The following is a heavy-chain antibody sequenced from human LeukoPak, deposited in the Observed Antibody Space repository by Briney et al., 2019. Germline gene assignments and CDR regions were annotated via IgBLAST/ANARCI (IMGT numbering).Heavy chain of an antibody. J-gene: IGHJ4*02. CDR3: AGGIAVNH. V-gene: IGHV3-21*01. D-gene: IGHD6-19*01. CDR2: ISSSSSYI. Sequence: GGSLRLSCVASGFTFQHYAIHWVRQAPGKGLEWVSSISSSSSYIYYADSVKGRFTISRDNAKNSLYLQMNSLRAEDTAVYYCAGGIAVNHWGQGTLVTVSS. CDR1: GFTFQHYA.